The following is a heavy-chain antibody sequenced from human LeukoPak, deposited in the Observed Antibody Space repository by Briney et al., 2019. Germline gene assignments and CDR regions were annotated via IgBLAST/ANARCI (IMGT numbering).Heavy chain of an antibody. J-gene: IGHJ4*02. CDR2: ISNSGST. D-gene: IGHD3-22*01. V-gene: IGHV4-59*01. Sequence: AETLSLTCTVSGGSISSYYWSWIRQPPGKGLEWIGYISNSGSTDYNPSLKSRVTISVDTSKNLFSLKLSSVTAADTAVYYCARDRYDYDSFGDYYFDYWGEASLATVSS. CDR1: GGSISSYY. CDR3: ARDRYDYDSFGDYYFDY.